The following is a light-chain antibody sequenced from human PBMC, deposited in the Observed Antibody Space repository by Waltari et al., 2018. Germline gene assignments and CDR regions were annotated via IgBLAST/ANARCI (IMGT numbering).Light chain of an antibody. J-gene: IGKJ2*01. V-gene: IGKV3-15*01. CDR3: QQFNTGYS. CDR1: RAIANN. Sequence: EIVLTQSPATLSVSPGEAATLSCRASRAIANNLAWYQQKPGQPFRLLIYDASTRATGSPARFSGSWSGTEFTLTITSMQSEDSAVYFCQQFNTGYSFGQGTKLEIK. CDR2: DAS.